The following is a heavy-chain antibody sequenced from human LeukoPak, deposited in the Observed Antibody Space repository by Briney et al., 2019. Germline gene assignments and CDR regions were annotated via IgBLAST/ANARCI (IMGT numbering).Heavy chain of an antibody. V-gene: IGHV3-30*03. CDR2: ISYDGSNK. Sequence: SGGSLRLSCAASGFTFSSYGMHWVRQAPGKGLEWVAVISYDGSNKYYADSVKGRFTISRDDSKNTLYLQMSSLRAEDTALYYCAASSARNYFNYWGQGTLVTVFS. D-gene: IGHD1-14*01. CDR3: AASSARNYFNY. J-gene: IGHJ4*02. CDR1: GFTFSSYG.